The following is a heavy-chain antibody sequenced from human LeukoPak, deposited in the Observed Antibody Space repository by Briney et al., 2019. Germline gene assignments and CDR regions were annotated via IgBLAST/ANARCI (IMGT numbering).Heavy chain of an antibody. J-gene: IGHJ4*02. CDR2: IRNKANSYAT. V-gene: IGHV3-73*01. CDR1: GFTFSGSA. D-gene: IGHD3-22*01. CDR3: TRRSSDDSSGYYVH. Sequence: GGSLRLSCAASGFTFSGSAMHWVRQASGEGLEWVGRIRNKANSYATAYSGSVKGRFTISRDDSKNTAYLQMNSLKAEDTAVYYCTRRSSDDSSGYYVHWGQGTLVTVSS.